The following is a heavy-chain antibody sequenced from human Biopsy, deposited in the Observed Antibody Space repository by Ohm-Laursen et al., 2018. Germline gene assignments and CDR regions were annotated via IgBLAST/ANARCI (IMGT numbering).Heavy chain of an antibody. J-gene: IGHJ4*02. V-gene: IGHV4-59*11. Sequence: GTLSLTCTVSGGSFTGHYWSWIRQPPGKGLGWIGHISYTGYTSYNASLKSRVTISVDTSRNHFSLRLSSLTAADTAVYYCARGSNDFGGLYFPRWGQGTLLTVSS. D-gene: IGHD4-23*01. CDR2: ISYTGYT. CDR1: GGSFTGHY. CDR3: ARGSNDFGGLYFPR.